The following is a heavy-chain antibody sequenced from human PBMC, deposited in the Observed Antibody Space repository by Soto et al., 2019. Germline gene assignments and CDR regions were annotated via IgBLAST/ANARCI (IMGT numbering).Heavy chain of an antibody. CDR3: ASHIAAAGQPDAFDI. CDR2: IYPGDSDT. D-gene: IGHD6-13*01. CDR1: GYSFTSYW. J-gene: IGHJ3*02. Sequence: PGDSLKISCKGSGYSFTSYWIGWVRQMPGKGLEWMGIIYPGDSDTRYSPSFQGQVTISADKSISTAYLQWSSLKASDTAMYYCASHIAAAGQPDAFDIWGQGTMVTVSS. V-gene: IGHV5-51*01.